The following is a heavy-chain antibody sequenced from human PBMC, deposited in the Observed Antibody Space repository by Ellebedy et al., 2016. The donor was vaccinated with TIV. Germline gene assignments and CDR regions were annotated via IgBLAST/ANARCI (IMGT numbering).Heavy chain of an antibody. CDR1: GGSFSGYY. D-gene: IGHD6-19*01. Sequence: SETLSLTCAVYGGSFSGYYWSWVRQSPGKGLEWIGEMNQSGNTNYNPSLKSRATITLDTSKNHFSLRLSSVTAADTAVYYCAEGRSGWYYFDYWGQGTLVTVSS. J-gene: IGHJ4*02. V-gene: IGHV4-34*01. CDR3: AEGRSGWYYFDY. CDR2: MNQSGNT.